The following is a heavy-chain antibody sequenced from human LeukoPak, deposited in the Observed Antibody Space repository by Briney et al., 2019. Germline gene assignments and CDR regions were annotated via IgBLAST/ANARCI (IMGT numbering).Heavy chain of an antibody. D-gene: IGHD5-18*01. V-gene: IGHV1-2*02. CDR2: INPNSGGT. CDR3: ARVSLEAITAMVYYFDY. Sequence: ASVKVSCKASGYTFTGYYMHWVRQAPGQGLEWMGWINPNSGGTNYAQKFQGRVTMTRDTSISTAYMELSRLRSDDTAVYYCARVSLEAITAMVYYFDYWGQGTLGTVSS. J-gene: IGHJ4*02. CDR1: GYTFTGYY.